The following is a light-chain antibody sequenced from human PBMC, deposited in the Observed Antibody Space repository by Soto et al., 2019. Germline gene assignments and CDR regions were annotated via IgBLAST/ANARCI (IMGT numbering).Light chain of an antibody. V-gene: IGKV3-20*01. CDR2: GAS. CDR3: QQYGSSPRD. CDR1: QSVSSSY. Sequence: EIVLTQSPGSLSLSPGERATLSCRASQSVSSSYLAWYQQKPGQAPRLLIYGASSRATGIPDRFSGSGSGTDFTLTISRLEPEDFAVYYCQQYGSSPRDFGGGTRWIS. J-gene: IGKJ4*01.